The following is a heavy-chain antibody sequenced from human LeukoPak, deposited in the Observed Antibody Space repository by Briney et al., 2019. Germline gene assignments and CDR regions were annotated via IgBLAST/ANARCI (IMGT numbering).Heavy chain of an antibody. CDR3: ARTKSIRDIVVVVAAPFDY. CDR1: GYTFTSYG. CDR2: ISAYNGDT. Sequence: ASVKVSCKASGYTFTSYGISWVRQAPGQGLEWMGWISAYNGDTNYAQKLQGRVTMTTDTSTRTAYMELRSLRSDDTAVYYCARTKSIRDIVVVVAAPFDYWGQGTLVTVSS. D-gene: IGHD2-15*01. J-gene: IGHJ4*02. V-gene: IGHV1-18*01.